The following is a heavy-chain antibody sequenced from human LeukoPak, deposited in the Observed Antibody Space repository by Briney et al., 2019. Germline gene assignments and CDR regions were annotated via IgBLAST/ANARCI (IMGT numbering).Heavy chain of an antibody. D-gene: IGHD2-2*01. CDR2: IYYSGTT. CDR1: GGSISNYY. J-gene: IGHJ5*02. Sequence: SETLSLTCTVSGGSISNYYWSWIRQPPGKGLEWIGYIYYSGTTNYNPSLKSRVTMSVDTSKNQFSLKLSSVTAADTAVYYCARDTVVVPAAAHGWFDPWGQGTLVTVSS. V-gene: IGHV4-59*12. CDR3: ARDTVVVPAAAHGWFDP.